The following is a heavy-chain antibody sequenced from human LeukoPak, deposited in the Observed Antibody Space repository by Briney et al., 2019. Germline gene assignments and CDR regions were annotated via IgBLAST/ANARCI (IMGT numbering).Heavy chain of an antibody. CDR2: IYTSGST. J-gene: IGHJ4*02. V-gene: IGHV4-4*09. Sequence: PSETLSLTFTVSGGSISSYYWSWIRQPPGTGLEGIGYIYTSGSTNYNPSLKSRVTISVDTSKNQFSLKLSSVTAADTAVYDCARLRGGGTIDYWGQGTLVTVSS. CDR3: ARLRGGGTIDY. D-gene: IGHD2-15*01. CDR1: GGSISSYY.